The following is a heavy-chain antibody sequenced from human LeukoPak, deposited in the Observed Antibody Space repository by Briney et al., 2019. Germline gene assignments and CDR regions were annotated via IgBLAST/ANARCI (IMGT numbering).Heavy chain of an antibody. CDR2: IYYSGST. Sequence: SETLSLTCTVSGGSISSSSYYWGWIRQPPGKGLEWIGSIYYSGSTYYNPSLKSRVTISVDTSKNQFSLKLSSVTAADTAVYYCASLRRGLSTTFDYWGQGTLVTVSS. CDR3: ASLRRGLSTTFDY. CDR1: GGSISSSSYY. V-gene: IGHV4-39*07. J-gene: IGHJ4*02. D-gene: IGHD3-16*02.